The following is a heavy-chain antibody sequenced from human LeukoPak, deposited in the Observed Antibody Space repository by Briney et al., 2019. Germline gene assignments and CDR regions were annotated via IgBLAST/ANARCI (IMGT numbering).Heavy chain of an antibody. V-gene: IGHV1-8*01. D-gene: IGHD2-2*02. Sequence: ASVKVSCKASGYTFTSYDINWVRQATGQGLEWMGWMNPNSGNTGYAQKFQGRVTMTRNTSISTAYMELSSLRSEDTAVYYCASPLGYCSSTSCYNRIFDYWGQGTLVTVSS. J-gene: IGHJ4*02. CDR2: MNPNSGNT. CDR1: GYTFTSYD. CDR3: ASPLGYCSSTSCYNRIFDY.